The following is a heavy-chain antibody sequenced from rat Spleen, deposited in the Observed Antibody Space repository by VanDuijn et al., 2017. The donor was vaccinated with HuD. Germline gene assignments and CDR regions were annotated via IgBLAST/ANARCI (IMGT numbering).Heavy chain of an antibody. Sequence: QVQLKESGPGLVQPSQTLSLTCTVSGFSLTSYNVHWVRQPTGKGLEWMGIIWTGGSTDYNSALKPRLSISRDTSKSQVLLKMNSLQTEDTAMYFCARSANYYYDGSYYYVHFDYWGQGVMVTVSS. V-gene: IGHV2-30*01. CDR1: GFSLTSYN. D-gene: IGHD1-12*02. J-gene: IGHJ2*01. CDR2: IWTGGST. CDR3: ARSANYYYDGSYYYVHFDY.